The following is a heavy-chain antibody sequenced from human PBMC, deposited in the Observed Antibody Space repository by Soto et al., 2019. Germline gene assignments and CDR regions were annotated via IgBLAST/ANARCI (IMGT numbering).Heavy chain of an antibody. CDR1: GFTFSTYW. D-gene: IGHD3-16*01. Sequence: EVQLVESGGGVVQPGESLRLSCTASGFTFSTYWMHWVRQAPGKGLVWLSRLKGDGSMTDYADSVKGRFTISRDNAENTLYLQMSGLRAEDTAIYYSARGGLYAYYQDNWGQGTLVNVSS. V-gene: IGHV3-74*01. J-gene: IGHJ4*02. CDR3: ARGGLYAYYQDN. CDR2: LKGDGSMT.